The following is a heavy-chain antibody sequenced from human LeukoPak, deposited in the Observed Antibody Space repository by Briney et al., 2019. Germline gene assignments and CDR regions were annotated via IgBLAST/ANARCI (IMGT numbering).Heavy chain of an antibody. CDR1: GGTFSSYA. CDR2: INPNSGGT. Sequence: ASVKVSCKASGGTFSSYAISWVRQAPGQGLEWMGWINPNSGGTNYAQKFQGRVTMTRDTSISTAYMELSRLRSDDTAVYYCARVSNYDSSGYYYGYWGQGTLVTVSS. J-gene: IGHJ4*02. D-gene: IGHD3-22*01. V-gene: IGHV1-2*02. CDR3: ARVSNYDSSGYYYGY.